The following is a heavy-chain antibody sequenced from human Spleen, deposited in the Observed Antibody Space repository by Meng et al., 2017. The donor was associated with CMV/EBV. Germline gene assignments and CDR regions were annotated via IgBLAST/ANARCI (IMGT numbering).Heavy chain of an antibody. J-gene: IGHJ4*02. Sequence: LSCAASGFTFSSYAMHWVRQAPGKGLEWVAVISYDGSNKYYADSVKGRFTISRDNSKNTLYLQMNSLRAEDTAVYYCARDFIAAAVYWGQGTLVTVSS. CDR2: ISYDGSNK. V-gene: IGHV3-30*04. CDR1: GFTFSSYA. CDR3: ARDFIAAAVY. D-gene: IGHD6-13*01.